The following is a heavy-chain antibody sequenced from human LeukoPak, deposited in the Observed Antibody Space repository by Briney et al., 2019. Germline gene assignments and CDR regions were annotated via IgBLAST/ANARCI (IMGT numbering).Heavy chain of an antibody. CDR1: GGTFSSYA. CDR3: ARGQSGYSYGQLWFDP. J-gene: IGHJ5*02. D-gene: IGHD5-18*01. CDR2: IIPIFGTA. Sequence: ASVKVSFKASGGTFSSYAISWVRQAPGQGLEWMGGIIPIFGTANYAQKFQGRVTITADESTNTAYMELSSLRSEDTAVYYCARGQSGYSYGQLWFDPWGQGTLVTVSS. V-gene: IGHV1-69*13.